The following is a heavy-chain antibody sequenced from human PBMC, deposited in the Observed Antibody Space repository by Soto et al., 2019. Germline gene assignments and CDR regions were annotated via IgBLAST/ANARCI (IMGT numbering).Heavy chain of an antibody. CDR3: ARVILRGYSGYAYDY. Sequence: ASVKVSCKASGYTFTSYAMHWVRQAPGQRLEWMGWINAGNGNTKYSQKFQGRVTITRDTSASTAYMELSSLRSEDTAVYYCARVILRGYSGYAYDYWGQGTLVTVSS. CDR2: INAGNGNT. CDR1: GYTFTSYA. J-gene: IGHJ4*02. V-gene: IGHV1-3*01. D-gene: IGHD5-12*01.